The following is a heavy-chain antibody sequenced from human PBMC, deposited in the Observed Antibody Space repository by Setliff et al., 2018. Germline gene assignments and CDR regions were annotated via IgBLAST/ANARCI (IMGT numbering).Heavy chain of an antibody. Sequence: PSETLSLTCTVSGGSISSRSYYWGWNRQPPGKGLEWIGSIYYSGSTYYKPSLKSRVTISVDTSKNQFSLKLGSVTAADTAVYYCARVSSYGSGSYYYYYYGMDVWGQGTTVTVSS. J-gene: IGHJ6*02. CDR3: ARVSSYGSGSYYYYYYGMDV. CDR1: GGSISSRSYY. D-gene: IGHD3-10*01. V-gene: IGHV4-39*07. CDR2: IYYSGST.